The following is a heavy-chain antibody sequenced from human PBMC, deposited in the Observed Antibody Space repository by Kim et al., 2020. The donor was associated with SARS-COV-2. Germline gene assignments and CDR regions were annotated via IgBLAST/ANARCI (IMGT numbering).Heavy chain of an antibody. V-gene: IGHV4-39*01. CDR3: ARPLYDYVWGSYRSGWFDP. CDR1: GGSISSSSYY. J-gene: IGHJ5*02. D-gene: IGHD3-16*02. CDR2: IYYSGST. Sequence: SETLSLTCTASGGSISSSSYYWGWIRQPPGKGLEWIGSIYYSGSTYYNPSLKSRVTISVDTSKNQFSLKLSSVTAADTAVYYCARPLYDYVWGSYRSGWFDPWGQGTLVTVSS.